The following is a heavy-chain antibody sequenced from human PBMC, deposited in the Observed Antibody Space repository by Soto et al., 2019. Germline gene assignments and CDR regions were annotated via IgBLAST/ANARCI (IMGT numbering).Heavy chain of an antibody. D-gene: IGHD4-17*01. CDR2: ISSSSRSI. V-gene: IGHV3-48*01. CDR3: AREIPYGDYAFHI. J-gene: IGHJ3*02. Sequence: EVQLVESGGGLVQPGGSLRLSCAASGFTFSTYSMNWVRQAPGKGLGWVSYISSSSRSIFYADSVKGRFTISRDNAKNSLYLQMNSLRAEDSAFYYCAREIPYGDYAFHIWGQGTMVTVSS. CDR1: GFTFSTYS.